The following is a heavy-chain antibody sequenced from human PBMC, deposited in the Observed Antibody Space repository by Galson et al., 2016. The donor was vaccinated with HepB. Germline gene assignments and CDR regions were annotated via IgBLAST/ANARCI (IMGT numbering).Heavy chain of an antibody. V-gene: IGHV3-53*01. CDR1: GFNVTNNY. CDR3: ARDVWNGFYFSAD. Sequence: SLRLSCAASGFNVTNNYMRWVRQAPGQGLESVAVIYSTGNTYYADSVKGRFTISRHNSDNTLFLQMKSLRADDTAVYYCARDVWNGFYFSADWGQGTLVTVSS. J-gene: IGHJ1*01. CDR2: IYSTGNT. D-gene: IGHD3-3*01.